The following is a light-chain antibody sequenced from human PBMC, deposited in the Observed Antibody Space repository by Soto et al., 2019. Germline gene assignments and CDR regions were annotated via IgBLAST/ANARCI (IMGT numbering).Light chain of an antibody. CDR1: QTFRNNY. Sequence: EFLLTQSPGTLSLSQGERATLSCRASQTFRNNYLAWYQQKPGQAPRLLIYNASSSASSITDRFSGGGSGTDFTLTNSRLEPEDFGVYYCQQFSSYRLTFGGGTKLDIX. CDR2: NAS. V-gene: IGKV3-20*01. CDR3: QQFSSYRLT. J-gene: IGKJ4*01.